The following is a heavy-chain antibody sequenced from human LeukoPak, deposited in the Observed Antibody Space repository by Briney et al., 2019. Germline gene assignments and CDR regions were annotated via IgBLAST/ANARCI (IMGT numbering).Heavy chain of an antibody. V-gene: IGHV4-59*01. J-gene: IGHJ4*02. CDR1: GGSISAYY. D-gene: IGHD5-24*01. Sequence: SETLSLTCTVSGGSISAYYWSWLRQPPGKGLEWIGYISYSGSTKYNPSLKSRVTISVDTSKNQFSLKLSSVTAADTAVYYCARYGMVTIQFFDYWGQGTLFTVSS. CDR3: ARYGMVTIQFFDY. CDR2: ISYSGST.